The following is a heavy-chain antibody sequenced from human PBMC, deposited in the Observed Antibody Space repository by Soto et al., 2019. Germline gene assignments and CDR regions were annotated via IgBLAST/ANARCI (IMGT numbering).Heavy chain of an antibody. CDR3: ARGGGNIVVVPGDYYYYYMDV. D-gene: IGHD2-2*01. Sequence: GGSLRLSCAASGFTFSDHYMDWVRQAPGKGLEWVGRTRNKANSYTTEYAASVKGRFTISRDDSKNSLYLQMNSLKTEDTAVYYCARGGGNIVVVPGDYYYYYMDVWGKGTTVTVSS. V-gene: IGHV3-72*01. CDR2: TRNKANSYTT. CDR1: GFTFSDHY. J-gene: IGHJ6*03.